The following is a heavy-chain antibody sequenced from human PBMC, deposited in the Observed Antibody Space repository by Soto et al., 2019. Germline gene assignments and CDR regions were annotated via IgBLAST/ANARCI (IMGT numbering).Heavy chain of an antibody. V-gene: IGHV4-31*03. CDR3: ARVVEDIVVVPAAMLFDY. J-gene: IGHJ4*02. Sequence: SETLSLTCTVSGGSISSGGYYWGWIRQHPGKGLEWIGYIYYSGSTYYNTSLKSRVTISVDTSKNQFSLKLSSVTAADTAVYYCARVVEDIVVVPAAMLFDYWGQGTLVTVSS. CDR1: GGSISSGGYY. CDR2: IYYSGST. D-gene: IGHD2-2*01.